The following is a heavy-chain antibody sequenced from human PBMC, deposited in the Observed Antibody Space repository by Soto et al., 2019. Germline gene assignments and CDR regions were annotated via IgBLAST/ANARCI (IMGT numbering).Heavy chain of an antibody. Sequence: GESLKSSCKGSGYIFTDHCIVWVRQMAGKGLAWAGIICPGYSNIIYSPSVHGQVTISADMSINTAYLQWNTLQASDTATYYCTRGAERTVPPAVQRHRDGVCGHWGQGTPVTVSS. CDR3: TRGAERTVPPAVQRHRDGVCGH. V-gene: IGHV5-51*01. J-gene: IGHJ4*02. D-gene: IGHD1-1*01. CDR2: ICPGYSNI. CDR1: GYIFTDHC.